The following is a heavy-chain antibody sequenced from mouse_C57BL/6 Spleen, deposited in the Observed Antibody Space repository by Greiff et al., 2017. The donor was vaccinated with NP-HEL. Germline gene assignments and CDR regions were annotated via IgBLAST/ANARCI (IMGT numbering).Heavy chain of an antibody. V-gene: IGHV1-69*01. J-gene: IGHJ2*01. CDR3: AREGKGYFDY. D-gene: IGHD2-1*01. CDR2: IDPSGSYT. Sequence: VQLQQSGAELVMPGASVKLSCKASGYTFTSYWMHWVKQRPGQGLEWIGEIDPSGSYTNYNQKFKGKFTFTVDNSSTTAYMQLSSLTSEDSAVYYCAREGKGYFDYWGKGTTLTVST. CDR1: GYTFTSYW.